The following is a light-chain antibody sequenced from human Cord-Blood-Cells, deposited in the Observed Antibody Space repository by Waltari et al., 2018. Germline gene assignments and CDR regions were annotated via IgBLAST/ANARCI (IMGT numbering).Light chain of an antibody. CDR1: SSTTGSNY. Sequence: QSVLTQPPSASGTPGQRVTISCSCSSSTTGSNYVYWYQHPPGTAPKLLIYRNNRRPSGVPDRFSGSKSGTSASLAISGLRSEDEADYYCAAWDDSLSAFYVFGTGTKVTVL. CDR3: AAWDDSLSAFYV. J-gene: IGLJ1*01. V-gene: IGLV1-47*01. CDR2: RNN.